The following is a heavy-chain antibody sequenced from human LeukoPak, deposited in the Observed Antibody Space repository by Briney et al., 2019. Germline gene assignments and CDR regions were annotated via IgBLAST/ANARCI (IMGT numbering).Heavy chain of an antibody. CDR1: GFTLSSYG. Sequence: PGGSLRLSCAASGFTLSSYGMHWVRQAPGKGLEWVAVISYDGSNKYYADSVKGRFTISRDNSKNTLYLQMNSLRAEDTAVYYCAKVLSGSYPDGYWGQGTLVTVSS. CDR2: ISYDGSNK. CDR3: AKVLSGSYPDGY. V-gene: IGHV3-30*18. D-gene: IGHD1-26*01. J-gene: IGHJ4*02.